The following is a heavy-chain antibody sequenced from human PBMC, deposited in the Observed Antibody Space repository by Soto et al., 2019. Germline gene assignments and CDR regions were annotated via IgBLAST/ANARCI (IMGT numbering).Heavy chain of an antibody. CDR2: MGPDGSST. CDR1: GISFSRYW. V-gene: IGHV3-74*01. D-gene: IGHD4-17*01. J-gene: IGHJ3*01. CDR3: AVHGDYDAFNF. Sequence: EVQVVESGGGLVQPGGSLRLSCAASGISFSRYWTHWVRQAPGKGLEWVSRMGPDGSSTSYADSVKGRFSISRDDAKNTLSLQVNSVRADGTAVYYCAVHGDYDAFNFWGQGTVVTVSS.